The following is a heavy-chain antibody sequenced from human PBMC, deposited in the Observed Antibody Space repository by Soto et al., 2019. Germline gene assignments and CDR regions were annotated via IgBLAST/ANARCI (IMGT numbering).Heavy chain of an antibody. Sequence: PSETLSLTCTVSGGSISSSRYSWGWIRQPPGKGLEWIGSAYYSGSTYYNPSLKSRVTMSVDTSKNQFSLKLSSVTAADTAVYYCATRQGGSYHWFDPWGQGTLVTVSS. D-gene: IGHD2-15*01. V-gene: IGHV4-39*01. CDR3: ATRQGGSYHWFDP. CDR1: GGSISSSRYS. CDR2: AYYSGST. J-gene: IGHJ5*02.